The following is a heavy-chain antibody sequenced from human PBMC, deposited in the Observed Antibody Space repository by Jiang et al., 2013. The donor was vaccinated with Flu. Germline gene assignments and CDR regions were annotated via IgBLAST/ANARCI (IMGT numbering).Heavy chain of an antibody. D-gene: IGHD6-19*01. Sequence: TSQTLSLTCAISGDSVSSNSAAWNWIRQSPSRGLEWLGRTYYRSKWYNDYAVSVKSRITINPDTSKNQFSLQLNSVTPEDTAVYYCARGPAQWLVPWGTFDYWGQGTLVTVSS. V-gene: IGHV6-1*01. CDR2: TYYRSKWYN. J-gene: IGHJ4*02. CDR1: GDSVSSNSAA. CDR3: ARGPAQWLVPWGTFDY.